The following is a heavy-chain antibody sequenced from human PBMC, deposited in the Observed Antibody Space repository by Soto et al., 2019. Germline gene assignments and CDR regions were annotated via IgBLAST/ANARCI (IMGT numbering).Heavy chain of an antibody. Sequence: GGSLRLSCAASGFTFSSYGMHWVRQAPGKGLEWVAVIWYDGSNKYYADSVKGRFTISRDNSKNTLYLQMNSLRAEDTAVYYCARDMRSFVVVTATTPPGYWGQGTLVTVSS. J-gene: IGHJ4*02. CDR1: GFTFSSYG. CDR3: ARDMRSFVVVTATTPPGY. V-gene: IGHV3-33*01. D-gene: IGHD2-21*02. CDR2: IWYDGSNK.